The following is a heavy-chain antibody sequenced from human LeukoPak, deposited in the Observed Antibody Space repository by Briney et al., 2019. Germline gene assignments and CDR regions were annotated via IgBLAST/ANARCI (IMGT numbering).Heavy chain of an antibody. CDR3: AKDPHSVVVTPWFDP. Sequence: GGSLRLSCAASGFTFDDYAMHWVRQAPGKGLEWVSGISWNSGSIGYADSVKGRFTISRDNAKNSLYLQMNSLRAEDTALYYCAKDPHSVVVTPWFDPWGQGTLVTVSS. CDR2: ISWNSGSI. D-gene: IGHD2-21*02. V-gene: IGHV3-9*01. J-gene: IGHJ5*02. CDR1: GFTFDDYA.